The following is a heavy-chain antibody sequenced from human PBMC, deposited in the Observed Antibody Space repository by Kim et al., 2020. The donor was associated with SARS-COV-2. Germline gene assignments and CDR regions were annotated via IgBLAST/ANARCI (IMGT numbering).Heavy chain of an antibody. V-gene: IGHV3-30*04. J-gene: IGHJ3*02. CDR1: GFNFSAHA. CDR3: AKEGTSGSGSVDGFDI. Sequence: GGSLRLSCAASGFNFSAHAMHWVRQAPGKGLEWVSFVSDDGINKNNADSVKGRVTVSRDNSRSTLYLQMSRLTTEDTAVYYCAKEGTSGSGSVDGFDIWGQGTIVTVSS. CDR2: VSDDGINK. D-gene: IGHD3-10*01.